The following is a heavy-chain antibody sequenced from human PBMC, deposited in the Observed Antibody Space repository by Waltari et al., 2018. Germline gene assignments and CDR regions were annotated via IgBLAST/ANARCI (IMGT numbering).Heavy chain of an antibody. D-gene: IGHD3-22*01. Sequence: QLVESGGGLVKPGGSLRLSCAASGFAFSSYHMNWVRQAPGKVLAWVSSISSSITYIYYADSVKGRFTVSRDNAKNALFLQMSSLRVEDTAVYYCASVDSSAFSRSFDYWGLGTLVTVSS. CDR2: ISSSITYI. V-gene: IGHV3-21*02. J-gene: IGHJ4*02. CDR1: GFAFSSYH. CDR3: ASVDSSAFSRSFDY.